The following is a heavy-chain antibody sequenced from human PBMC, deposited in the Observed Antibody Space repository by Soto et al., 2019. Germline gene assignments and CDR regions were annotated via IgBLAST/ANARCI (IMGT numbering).Heavy chain of an antibody. J-gene: IGHJ4*02. CDR1: GYTFSRYG. V-gene: IGHV1-18*01. Sequence: ASVKVSCKASGYTFSRYGISWVRQAPGQGLEWMGWISADNGNTNYAQNLQGRVTMTTDTSTTTAYMELRNLRSDDTAVYYCARGASSDYVAPDYWGQGTLVTVSS. CDR2: ISADNGNT. CDR3: ARGASSDYVAPDY. D-gene: IGHD3-16*01.